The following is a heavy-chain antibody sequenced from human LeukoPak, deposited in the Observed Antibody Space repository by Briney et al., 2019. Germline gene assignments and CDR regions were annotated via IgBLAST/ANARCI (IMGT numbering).Heavy chain of an antibody. CDR3: AREPYCDSSGCHDY. V-gene: IGHV3-20*04. CDR2: INWNGGST. D-gene: IGHD3-22*01. J-gene: IGHJ4*02. Sequence: RPGGSLRLSCAASGFTFDDYGMSWVRQAPGKGLEWVSGINWNGGSTGYADSVKGRFTISRDNAKNSLYLQMNSLRAEDTALYYCAREPYCDSSGCHDYWGQGTLVTVSS. CDR1: GFTFDDYG.